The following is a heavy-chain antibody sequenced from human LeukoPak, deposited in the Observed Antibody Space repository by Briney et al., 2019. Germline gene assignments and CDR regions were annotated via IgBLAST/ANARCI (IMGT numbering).Heavy chain of an antibody. J-gene: IGHJ4*02. CDR3: AEGPTVVTYYFDY. CDR2: ISGSGGST. Sequence: GGSLRLSCAASGFTFSSYAMSWVRQAPGKGLEWVSAISGSGGSTYYADSVKGRFTISRDNSKNTLYLQMNSLRAEDTAVYYCAEGPTVVTYYFDYWGQGTLVTVSS. CDR1: GFTFSSYA. D-gene: IGHD4-23*01. V-gene: IGHV3-23*01.